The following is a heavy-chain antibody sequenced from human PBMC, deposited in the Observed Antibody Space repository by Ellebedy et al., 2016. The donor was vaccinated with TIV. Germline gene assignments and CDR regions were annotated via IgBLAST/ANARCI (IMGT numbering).Heavy chain of an antibody. CDR2: TNTDGTST. CDR1: GFSFSNYW. V-gene: IGHV3-74*01. D-gene: IGHD1-7*01. J-gene: IGHJ4*02. Sequence: GGSLRLSXAASGFSFSNYWIHWVRQVPGKGLLWVSRTNTDGTSTTYADSVKGRFTISRDNAKNTLYLQINSLRAEDTAVYYCTRAGNYRHDYWGQGTLVTVSS. CDR3: TRAGNYRHDY.